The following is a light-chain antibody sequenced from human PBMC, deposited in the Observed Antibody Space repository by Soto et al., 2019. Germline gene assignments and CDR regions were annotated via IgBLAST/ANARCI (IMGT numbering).Light chain of an antibody. V-gene: IGKV3-20*01. CDR2: GGS. Sequence: EIVLTQSPGTLYLSPGERATLSCRASQSDSSTYLAWYQQKPGQAPRLLIYGGSSRATGIPDRFSGSGSGTDFTLTISRLEPEDFAVYYCQQYGSSPMYTFGQGTKLEIK. J-gene: IGKJ2*01. CDR3: QQYGSSPMYT. CDR1: QSDSSTY.